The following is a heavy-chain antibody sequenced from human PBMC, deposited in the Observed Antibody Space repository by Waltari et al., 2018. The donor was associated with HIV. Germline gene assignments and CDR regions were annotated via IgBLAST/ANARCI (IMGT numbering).Heavy chain of an antibody. D-gene: IGHD3-10*01. V-gene: IGHV7-4-1*02. CDR1: GYTFTNFA. Sequence: QVHLVQSGSELKKPGASVKVSCKASGYTFTNFAMNWVRQAPGQGLEWMGWINTKTGNPTYAQGFTGRFVFYLDTSVTTAYLQISSLKAEDTAVYYCGRGPGRSVDYWGQGTLVTVSS. CDR3: GRGPGRSVDY. CDR2: INTKTGNP. J-gene: IGHJ4*02.